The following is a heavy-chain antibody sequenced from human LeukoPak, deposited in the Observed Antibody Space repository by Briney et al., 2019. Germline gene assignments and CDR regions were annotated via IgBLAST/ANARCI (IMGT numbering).Heavy chain of an antibody. CDR3: ARRDGSSASFDY. CDR2: IYPGDSDT. V-gene: IGHV5-51*01. CDR1: GYTLTRYY. J-gene: IGHJ4*02. D-gene: IGHD6-6*01. Sequence: KVSCKASGYTLTRYYMHWVRQAPGQGLEWMGIIYPGDSDTRYSPSFQGQVTISADKSISTAYLQWSSLKASDTAMYYCARRDGSSASFDYWGQGTLVTVSS.